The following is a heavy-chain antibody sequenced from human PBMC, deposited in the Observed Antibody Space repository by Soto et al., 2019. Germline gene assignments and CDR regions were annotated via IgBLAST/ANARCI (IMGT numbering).Heavy chain of an antibody. J-gene: IGHJ4*02. CDR2: MNPNSGNT. Sequence: ASVRVSCKASGYTFTSYDINCVRQATGQGLEWMGWMNPNSGNTGYAQKFQGRVTMTRNTSISTAYMELSSLRSEDTAVYFCARTHCSGGSCTYPRFDYWGQGTLVTVSS. V-gene: IGHV1-8*01. CDR3: ARTHCSGGSCTYPRFDY. CDR1: GYTFTSYD. D-gene: IGHD2-15*01.